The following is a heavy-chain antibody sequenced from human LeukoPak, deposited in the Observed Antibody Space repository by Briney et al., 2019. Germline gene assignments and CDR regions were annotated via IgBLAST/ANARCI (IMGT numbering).Heavy chain of an antibody. V-gene: IGHV4-59*01. CDR2: IYYSGST. Sequence: PSETLSLTCAVYGGSFSGYYWSWIRQPPGKGLEWIGYIYYSGSTDYNPSLKSRVTISLDTSNNQFSLKLSSVTAADTAVYYCARVRDYYASGSCSHDYWGQGTLVTVSS. CDR1: GGSFSGYY. CDR3: ARVRDYYASGSCSHDY. J-gene: IGHJ4*02. D-gene: IGHD3-10*01.